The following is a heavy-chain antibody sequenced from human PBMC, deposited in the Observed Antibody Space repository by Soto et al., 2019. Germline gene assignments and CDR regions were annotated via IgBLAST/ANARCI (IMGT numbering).Heavy chain of an antibody. D-gene: IGHD3-3*01. Sequence: SETLSLTCTVSCGSISSTNYYWGWIRQPPGKGLEWIGSIHYSGNTYYSPSLKSRVTISVDTSKKQFSLKLSSVTAAETAVYYCARHSGGGIAIFGVATNWCDLWGQGTLVTVSS. V-gene: IGHV4-39*01. J-gene: IGHJ5*02. CDR1: CGSISSTNYY. CDR2: IHYSGNT. CDR3: ARHSGGGIAIFGVATNWCDL.